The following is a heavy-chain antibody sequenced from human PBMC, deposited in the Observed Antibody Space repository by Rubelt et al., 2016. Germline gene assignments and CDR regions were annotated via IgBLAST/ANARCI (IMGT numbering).Heavy chain of an antibody. D-gene: IGHD6-13*01. CDR1: GFTFSSYG. CDR3: ARDRAGSSSWYPVFGAFDI. CDR2: IWYDGSNK. V-gene: IGHV3-33*01. Sequence: QVQLVESGGGVVQPGRSLRLSCAASGFTFSSYGMHWVRQAPGKGLEWVAVIWYDGSNKYYADSVKGRFTISRDNSKNTLYLQMNSVRAEDTAVYYCARDRAGSSSWYPVFGAFDIWGQGTMVTVSS. J-gene: IGHJ3*02.